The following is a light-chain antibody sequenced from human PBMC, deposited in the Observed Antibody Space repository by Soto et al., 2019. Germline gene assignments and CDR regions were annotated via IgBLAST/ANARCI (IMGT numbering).Light chain of an antibody. Sequence: QSALTQPASVSGSPGQSITLSCTGTSSDIGGYDYVSWYQRHPGKAPKLIIYDVNNRPSGVSNRFSGSKSGNTASLTISGLQAEDEDDYSCTSYASGSSPVVFGGGTKLTVL. CDR3: TSYASGSSPVV. J-gene: IGLJ2*01. CDR1: SSDIGGYDY. CDR2: DVN. V-gene: IGLV2-14*01.